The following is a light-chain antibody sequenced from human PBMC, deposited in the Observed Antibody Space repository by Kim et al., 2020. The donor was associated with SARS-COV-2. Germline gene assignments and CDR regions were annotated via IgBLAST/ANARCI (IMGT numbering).Light chain of an antibody. V-gene: IGKV1-27*01. CDR3: QKYNSAAIT. Sequence: SSVGDIVTITCRASQGISNYLAWYQQKPGKVPKLLIYAASTLQSGVPSRFSGSGSGTDFTLTISSLQPEDVATYYCQKYNSAAITFGQGTRLEIK. CDR1: QGISNY. J-gene: IGKJ5*01. CDR2: AAS.